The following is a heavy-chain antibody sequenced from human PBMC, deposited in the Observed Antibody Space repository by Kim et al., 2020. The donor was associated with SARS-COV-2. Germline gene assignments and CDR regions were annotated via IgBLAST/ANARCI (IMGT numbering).Heavy chain of an antibody. V-gene: IGHV3-53*01. CDR2: IYKDGTT. J-gene: IGHJ6*03. CDR3: ATRGIAGRTHYIGV. Sequence: GGSLRLSCAASGFVVSDNYMSWVRQAPGKGLEWVSVIYKDGTTYHADSVKGRFPISRDNSRKTLYLQMNSLGVEATAVYYCATRGIAGRTHYIGVWGKGNTVTVSS. CDR1: GFVVSDNY. D-gene: IGHD6-6*01.